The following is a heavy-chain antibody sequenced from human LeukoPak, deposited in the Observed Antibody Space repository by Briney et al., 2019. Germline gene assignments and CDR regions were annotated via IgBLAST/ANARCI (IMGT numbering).Heavy chain of an antibody. CDR3: ARVGDLFRAHRVRGLSPDFYYMDV. CDR2: IYNSGST. Sequence: SQTLSLTCTVSGGSISSYYWGWIRQPPGKGLEWIGYIYNSGSTNYNPSLKSRVTISVDTSKNQFSLKLSSVTAADTAVYYCARVGDLFRAHRVRGLSPDFYYMDVWGKGTTVTVSS. D-gene: IGHD3-10*01. J-gene: IGHJ6*03. V-gene: IGHV4-59*01. CDR1: GGSISSYY.